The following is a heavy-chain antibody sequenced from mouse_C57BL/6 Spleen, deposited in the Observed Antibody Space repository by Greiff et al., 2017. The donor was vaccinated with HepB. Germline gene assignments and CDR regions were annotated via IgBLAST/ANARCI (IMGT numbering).Heavy chain of an antibody. CDR2: INPSNGGT. CDR3: ARGGSRRAWFAY. D-gene: IGHD1-1*01. CDR1: GYTFTSYW. V-gene: IGHV1-53*01. Sequence: QVQLQQSGTELVKPGASVKLSCKASGYTFTSYWMHWVKQRPGQGLEWMGNINPSNGGTNYNEKFKSKATLTVDKSSSTAYMQLSSLTSEDSAVYYCARGGSRRAWFAYWGQGTLVTVSA. J-gene: IGHJ3*01.